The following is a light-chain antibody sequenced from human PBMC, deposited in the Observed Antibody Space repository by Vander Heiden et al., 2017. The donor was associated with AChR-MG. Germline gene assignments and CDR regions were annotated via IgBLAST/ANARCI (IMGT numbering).Light chain of an antibody. CDR1: QDISNY. CDR2: DAS. CDR3: QQDDNLRT. J-gene: IGKJ4*01. Sequence: DIPMTQSPSSLSASVGDRVTITCQASQDISNYLNWYQQKPGKAPKLLIYDASNLETGVPSRFSGSGSGTDFTFTISSLQPEDIATYYCQQDDNLRTFGGGTKVEIK. V-gene: IGKV1-33*01.